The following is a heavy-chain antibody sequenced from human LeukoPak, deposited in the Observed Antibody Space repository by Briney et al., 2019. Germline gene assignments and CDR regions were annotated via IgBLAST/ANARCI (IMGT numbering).Heavy chain of an antibody. CDR3: ARELPTTVTTLYYYYYMDV. V-gene: IGHV4-34*01. D-gene: IGHD4-17*01. CDR1: GGSFSGYY. Sequence: SETLSLTCAVYGGSFSGYYWSWIRQPPGKGLEWIGEINHSGSTNYNPSLKSRVTISVDTSKNQFSLKLRSVTAADTAVYYCARELPTTVTTLYYYYYMDVWGKGTTVTVSS. CDR2: INHSGST. J-gene: IGHJ6*03.